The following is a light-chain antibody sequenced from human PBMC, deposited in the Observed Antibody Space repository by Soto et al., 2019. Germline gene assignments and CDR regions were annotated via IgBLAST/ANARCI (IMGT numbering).Light chain of an antibody. V-gene: IGLV2-23*02. CDR3: CSYAGSVTFT. Sequence: QSALIQPPSVSGSPGQSVTISCTGTSSDVGSYNLVSWYQQHPGKAPKLIIYATTKRPSGVSNRYSGSKSGNTASLTISGLQAEDEANYHCCSYAGSVTFTFGGGTKLTVL. CDR2: ATT. J-gene: IGLJ2*01. CDR1: SSDVGSYNL.